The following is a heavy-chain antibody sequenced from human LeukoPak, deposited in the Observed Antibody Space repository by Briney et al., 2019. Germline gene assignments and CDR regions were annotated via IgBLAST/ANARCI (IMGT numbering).Heavy chain of an antibody. CDR2: ISSSSSYI. V-gene: IGHV3-21*01. CDR3: ASNPSSYYYDY. CDR1: GFTFSSYS. Sequence: PGGTLRLSCAASGFTFSSYSMNWVRQAPGQGLDWVSFISSSSSYIYYADSLKGRFTISRDNAKNQLYLQMNSLRAEDTAVYYCASNPSSYYYDYWGQGTLVTVSS. J-gene: IGHJ4*02.